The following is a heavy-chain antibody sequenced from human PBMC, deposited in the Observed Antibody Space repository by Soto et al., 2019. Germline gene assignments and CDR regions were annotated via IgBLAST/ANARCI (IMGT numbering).Heavy chain of an antibody. CDR1: GYTFTSYG. J-gene: IGHJ6*02. Sequence: ASVKVSCKASGYTFTSYGISWVRQAPGQGLEWMGWISAYNGNTNYAQKLQGRVTMTTDTSTSTAYMELRSLRSDDTAVYYCARDQYCTNGVCLNWFYYYYGMDVWGQGTTVNRLL. V-gene: IGHV1-18*04. CDR3: ARDQYCTNGVCLNWFYYYYGMDV. D-gene: IGHD2-8*01. CDR2: ISAYNGNT.